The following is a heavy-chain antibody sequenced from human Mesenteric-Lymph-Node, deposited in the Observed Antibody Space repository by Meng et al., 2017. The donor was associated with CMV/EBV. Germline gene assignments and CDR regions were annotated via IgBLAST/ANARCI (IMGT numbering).Heavy chain of an antibody. V-gene: IGHV1-2*02. CDR2: INPNSGGT. CDR1: GYTFTGYY. CDR3: ARDGITIFGVVGGFYGMDV. Sequence: ASVKVSCKASGYTFTGYYMHWVRQAPGQGLEWMGWINPNSGGTNYAQKFQGRVTMTRDTSISTAYMELSRLRSDDTAVYYCARDGITIFGVVGGFYGMDVWGQGTTVTVSS. J-gene: IGHJ6*02. D-gene: IGHD3-3*01.